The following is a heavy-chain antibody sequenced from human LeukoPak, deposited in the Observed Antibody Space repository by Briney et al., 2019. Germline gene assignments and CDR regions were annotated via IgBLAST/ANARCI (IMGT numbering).Heavy chain of an antibody. J-gene: IGHJ4*02. Sequence: PGGSLRLSCAASGFSFSDYDMHWVRQAPGKGLEWVSAISGSGGSTYYADSVKGRFTISRDNSKNTLYLQMNSLRAEDTAVYYCAKAAYGGNSPLDYWGQGTLVTVSS. V-gene: IGHV3-23*01. CDR3: AKAAYGGNSPLDY. CDR1: GFSFSDYD. D-gene: IGHD4-23*01. CDR2: ISGSGGST.